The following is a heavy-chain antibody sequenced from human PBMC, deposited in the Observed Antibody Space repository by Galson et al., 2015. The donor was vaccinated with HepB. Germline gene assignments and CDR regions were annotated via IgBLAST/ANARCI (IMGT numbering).Heavy chain of an antibody. V-gene: IGHV3-23*01. CDR1: GFTFSSYA. CDR3: AKHPGGFGELLLWYFDY. CDR2: ISGSGGST. D-gene: IGHD3-10*01. Sequence: SLRLSCAASGFTFSSYAMSWVRQAPGKGLEWVSAISGSGGSTYYADSVKGRFTISRDNSKNTLYLQMNSLRAEDTAVYYCAKHPGGFGELLLWYFDYWGQGTLVTVSS. J-gene: IGHJ4*02.